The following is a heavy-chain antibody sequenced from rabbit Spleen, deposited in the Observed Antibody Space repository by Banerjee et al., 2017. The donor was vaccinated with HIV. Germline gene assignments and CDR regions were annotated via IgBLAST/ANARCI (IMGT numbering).Heavy chain of an antibody. CDR1: GFSFSSYYY. D-gene: IGHD8-1*01. V-gene: IGHV1S45*01. Sequence: QEQLVESGGGLVQPEGSLTLTCTASGFSFSSYYYMCWVRQAPGKGLEWIACIDTGSRDFTYYASWAKGRFTISKTSSTTVTLQMTSLTVADTATYFCARDTGSSFSTYGMDLWGPGTLVTVS. CDR3: ARDTGSSFSTYGMDL. CDR2: IDTGSRDFT. J-gene: IGHJ6*01.